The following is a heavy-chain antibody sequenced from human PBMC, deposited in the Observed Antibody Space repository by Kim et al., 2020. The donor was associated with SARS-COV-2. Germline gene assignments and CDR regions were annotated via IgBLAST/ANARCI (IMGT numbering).Heavy chain of an antibody. CDR3: ARETPVRGEYYFDY. CDR1: GFTFSSYW. J-gene: IGHJ4*02. Sequence: GGSLRLSCAASGFTFSSYWMHWVRQAPGKGLVWVSRINRDGSTTNYADSVKGRFTISRDNAKNTLYLQMNSLRAEDTAVYYCARETPVRGEYYFDYWGQGTLVTLSS. D-gene: IGHD3-10*01. V-gene: IGHV3-74*01. CDR2: INRDGSTT.